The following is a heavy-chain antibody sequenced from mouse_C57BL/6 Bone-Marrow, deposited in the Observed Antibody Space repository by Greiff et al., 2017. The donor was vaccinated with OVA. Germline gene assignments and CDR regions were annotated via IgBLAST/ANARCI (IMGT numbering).Heavy chain of an antibody. CDR3: ARHEHSNPCDY. D-gene: IGHD2-5*01. Sequence: EVQLVESGGGLVQPGGSLKLSCAASGFTFSDYYMYWVRQTPEKRLEWVAYISNGGGSTYYPDTVKGRFTISRDNAKNTLYLQMSRLKSEDTAMYYCARHEHSNPCDYWGQGTTLTVSS. J-gene: IGHJ2*01. CDR1: GFTFSDYY. CDR2: ISNGGGST. V-gene: IGHV5-12*01.